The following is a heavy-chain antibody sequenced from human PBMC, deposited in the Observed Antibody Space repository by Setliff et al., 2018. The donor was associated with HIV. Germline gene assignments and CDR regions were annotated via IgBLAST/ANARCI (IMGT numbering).Heavy chain of an antibody. Sequence: PSETLSLTCAVSGYSISSGYYWGWIRQPPGKGLEWIGSIYHSGSTYYNPSLKSRVTISVDTSKNQFSLKLSSVTAADTAVYYCARYRRDDYYLTAYFDSWGQGTLVTVSS. CDR2: IYHSGST. CDR3: ARYRRDDYYLTAYFDS. D-gene: IGHD1-26*01. CDR1: GYSISSGYY. V-gene: IGHV4-38-2*01. J-gene: IGHJ4*02.